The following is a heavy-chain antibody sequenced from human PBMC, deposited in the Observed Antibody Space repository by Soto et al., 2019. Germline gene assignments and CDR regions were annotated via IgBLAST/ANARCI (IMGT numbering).Heavy chain of an antibody. CDR1: GASVNNFAYY. J-gene: IGHJ5*01. Sequence: SDTLSLTCSVYGASVNNFAYYWGWIRQPPGKGLEWIGTVYYNENTYYNPSLRSRVAISVDTAKIQFSLNLRSVTAADTAVYFCAPRDRHYGFSGWFDAWGQGTLVTVSS. CDR2: VYYNENT. CDR3: APRDRHYGFSGWFDA. V-gene: IGHV4-39*01. D-gene: IGHD4-17*01.